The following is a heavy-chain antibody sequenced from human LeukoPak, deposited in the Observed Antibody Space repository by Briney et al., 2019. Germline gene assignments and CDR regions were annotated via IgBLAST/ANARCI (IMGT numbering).Heavy chain of an antibody. Sequence: GESLQISCKGSGYSFTSYWIGWVRQMPGKGLEWMGIIYPGDSDTRYSPSFQGQVTISADKSISTAYLQWSSLKASDTAMYYCARVYSSSLLYFDYWGQGTLVTVSS. CDR2: IYPGDSDT. CDR1: GYSFTSYW. J-gene: IGHJ4*02. D-gene: IGHD6-6*01. V-gene: IGHV5-51*01. CDR3: ARVYSSSLLYFDY.